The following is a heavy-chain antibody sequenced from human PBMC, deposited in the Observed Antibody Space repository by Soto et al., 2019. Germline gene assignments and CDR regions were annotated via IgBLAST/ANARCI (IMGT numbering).Heavy chain of an antibody. V-gene: IGHV3-30-3*01. CDR1: GFTFSTYA. CDR3: ARENYYGGHVIGSLDL. D-gene: IGHD3-22*01. Sequence: QVQLVESGGGVVQPGRSLRLSCTASGFTFSTYAMQWVRQAPGKGLEWVAVVSFEGGTQFYADSVKGRFTISRDNSKNSLYLQMCSLTTEDAAIYYCARENYYGGHVIGSLDLWGRGTLVSVSS. CDR2: VSFEGGTQ. J-gene: IGHJ2*01.